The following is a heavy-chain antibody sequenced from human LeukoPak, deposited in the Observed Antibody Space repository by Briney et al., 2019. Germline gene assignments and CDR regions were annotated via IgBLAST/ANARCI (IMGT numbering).Heavy chain of an antibody. CDR1: GVSFSGYY. D-gene: IGHD2-21*02. CDR2: INHSGST. J-gene: IGHJ5*02. CDR3: ARGVVVVTATTYNWFDP. V-gene: IGHV4-34*01. Sequence: SETLSLTCAVYGVSFSGYYWSWIRQPPGKGLEWIGEINHSGSTNSNPSLKSRVAISVDTSKNQFSLKLSSVTAADTAVYYCARGVVVVTATTYNWFDPWGQGTLVTVSS.